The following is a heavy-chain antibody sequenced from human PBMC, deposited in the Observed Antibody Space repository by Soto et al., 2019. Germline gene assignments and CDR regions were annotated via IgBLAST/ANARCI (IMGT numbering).Heavy chain of an antibody. V-gene: IGHV4-38-2*01. CDR2: THNSGST. CDR1: GYSISSGYY. Sequence: SETLSLTCAVSGYSISSGYYWSWIRQPPGKGLEWIGNTHNSGSTNYNPSLKSRVTISVDTSKNQFSLKLSSVTAADTAVYYCARGVFAVDYWGQGTLVTVSS. D-gene: IGHD2-21*01. J-gene: IGHJ4*02. CDR3: ARGVFAVDY.